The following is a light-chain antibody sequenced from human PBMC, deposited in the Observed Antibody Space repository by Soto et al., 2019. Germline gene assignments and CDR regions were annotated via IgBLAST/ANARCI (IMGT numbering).Light chain of an antibody. V-gene: IGKV3-20*01. Sequence: EVVLTQSPGTLSLSPGDRATLSCRASQSVSNNYLAWYQQKPGQAPRLVIFGSSDRATGIPDRFSGRGSGPDFTLTISRLAPDDFAVYLCQQYGTSPPYTFGQVTRLEIK. CDR3: QQYGTSPPYT. J-gene: IGKJ2*01. CDR2: GSS. CDR1: QSVSNNY.